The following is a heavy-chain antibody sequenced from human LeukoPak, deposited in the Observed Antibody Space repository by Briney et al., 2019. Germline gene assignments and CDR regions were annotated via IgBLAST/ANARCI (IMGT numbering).Heavy chain of an antibody. CDR2: IIPIPGIA. D-gene: IGHD6-13*01. CDR3: ARGSAIAAAGTVGDY. CDR1: GGTFSSYA. J-gene: IGHJ4*02. V-gene: IGHV1-69*04. Sequence: SVKVSCKASGGTFSSYAISWVRQAPGQGLEWMGRIIPIPGIANYAQKFQGRVTITADKSTSTAYMELSSLRSEDTAVYYCARGSAIAAAGTVGDYWGQGTLVTVSS.